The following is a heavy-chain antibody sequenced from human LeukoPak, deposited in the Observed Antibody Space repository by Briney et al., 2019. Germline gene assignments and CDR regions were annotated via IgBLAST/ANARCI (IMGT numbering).Heavy chain of an antibody. CDR2: IDHSGTT. V-gene: IGHV4-34*01. J-gene: IGHJ4*02. Sequence: GSLRLSCAASGFIFSQYSMNWVRQAPGKGLEWIGEIDHSGTTNYNPSLKSRVTISVDMSKSQFSLELRSVTAADTAVYYCASFSNLETTMKGNYWGQGTLVTVS. D-gene: IGHD5-18*01. CDR3: ASFSNLETTMKGNY. CDR1: GFIFSQYS.